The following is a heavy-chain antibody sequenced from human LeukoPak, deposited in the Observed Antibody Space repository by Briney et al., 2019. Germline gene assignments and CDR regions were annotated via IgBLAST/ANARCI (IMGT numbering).Heavy chain of an antibody. CDR3: ARRLHDRSGYYIDY. V-gene: IGHV3-30*02. CDR1: GFTFSSSG. J-gene: IGHJ4*02. Sequence: GGSLRLSCAASGFTFSSSGMHWVRQAPGKGLEWVAFIRYDGSINYCADSVKGRFTISRDNSKNTLCLQMNSLRTEDTAVYYCARRLHDRSGYYIDYWGQGTLVTVSS. D-gene: IGHD3-22*01. CDR2: IRYDGSIN.